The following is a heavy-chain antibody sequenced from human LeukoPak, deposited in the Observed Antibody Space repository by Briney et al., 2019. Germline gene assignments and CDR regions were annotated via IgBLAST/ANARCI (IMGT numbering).Heavy chain of an antibody. D-gene: IGHD3-9*01. J-gene: IGHJ4*02. V-gene: IGHV3-23*01. CDR2: VSGGGGST. CDR3: AKVKTGHYFDY. CDR1: GFTFSYYA. Sequence: GGSLRLSCAASGFTFSYYAMSWVRQAPGKGLVWVSSVSGGGGSTYYADPVRGRFTISRDNSKNTLYLQMNTLRAEDTAVYYCAKVKTGHYFDYWGQGTLVTVSS.